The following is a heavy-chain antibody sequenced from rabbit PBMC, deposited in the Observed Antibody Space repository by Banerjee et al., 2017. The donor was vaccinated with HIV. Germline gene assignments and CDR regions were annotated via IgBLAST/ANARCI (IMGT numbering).Heavy chain of an antibody. CDR3: TRDLAYPGSSDYHFNL. CDR2: IYAGSSGST. V-gene: IGHV1S40*01. CDR1: GFSFSSGYD. Sequence: QSLEESGGDLVKPGASLTLTCKASGFSFSSGYDMCWVRQAPGKGLEWIACIYAGSSGSTYYASWAKGRFTISKTSSTTVTLQMTSLTAADTATYFCTRDLAYPGSSDYHFNLWGPGTLVTVS. J-gene: IGHJ4*01. D-gene: IGHD1-1*01.